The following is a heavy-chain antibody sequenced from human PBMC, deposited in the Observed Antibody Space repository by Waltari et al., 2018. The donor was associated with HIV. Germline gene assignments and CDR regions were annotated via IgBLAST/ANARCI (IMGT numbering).Heavy chain of an antibody. Sequence: QVQLVQSGAEVKKPGASVKVSCKASGYPFTSSGISWVRQAPGQGREWMGWISAYNGNTNYAQKLQGRFTMTTDTSTSTAYMELRSLRSDDTAVYYCARERPRRDGYNYAFDIWGQGTMVTVSS. D-gene: IGHD1-1*01. CDR3: ARERPRRDGYNYAFDI. J-gene: IGHJ3*02. CDR2: ISAYNGNT. CDR1: GYPFTSSG. V-gene: IGHV1-18*01.